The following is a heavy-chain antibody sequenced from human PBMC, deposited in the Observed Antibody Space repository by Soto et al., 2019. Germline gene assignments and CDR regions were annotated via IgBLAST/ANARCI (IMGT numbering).Heavy chain of an antibody. D-gene: IGHD6-13*01. J-gene: IGHJ5*01. Sequence: GGSVRLCCAASEFSFSCDSMNWVRQAPGKGLEWVSSISGSSNYIYYADSVKGRFTISRDDAKKSLYLQMNSLRAEDTAVYYCARDPSYSSSWPNWLDPSTQRTLVTGSA. CDR2: ISGSSNYI. V-gene: IGHV3-21*01. CDR1: EFSFSCDS. CDR3: ARDPSYSSSWPNWLDP.